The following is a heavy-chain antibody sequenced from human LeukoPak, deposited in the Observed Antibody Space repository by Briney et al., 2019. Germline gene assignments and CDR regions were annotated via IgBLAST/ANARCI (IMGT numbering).Heavy chain of an antibody. CDR2: INQVGSAQ. D-gene: IGHD1-1*01. J-gene: IGHJ4*02. CDR3: ARDVQGGAFDY. CDR1: GFTFSSYA. V-gene: IGHV3-7*01. Sequence: GGSLRLSCAASGFTFSSYAMCWVRQAPGKGLEWVANINQVGSAQNYVDSVKGRFTFSRDNTMNSLSLQMNNLRAEDTAIYYCARDVQGGAFDYWGQGTLVTVSS.